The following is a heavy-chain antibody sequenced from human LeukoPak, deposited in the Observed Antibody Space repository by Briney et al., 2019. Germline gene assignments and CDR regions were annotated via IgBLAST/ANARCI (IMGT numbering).Heavy chain of an antibody. CDR3: ARKGYDFWSGSMGSFDI. Sequence: SETLSLTCTGSGYSISSGYYWGWIRQPPGKGLEWIGSIYHSGSTYYNLSLKSRVTISVDTSKNQFSLKLSSVTAADTAVYYCARKGYDFWSGSMGSFDIWGQGTMVTVSS. CDR1: GYSISSGYY. D-gene: IGHD3-3*01. J-gene: IGHJ3*02. V-gene: IGHV4-38-2*02. CDR2: IYHSGST.